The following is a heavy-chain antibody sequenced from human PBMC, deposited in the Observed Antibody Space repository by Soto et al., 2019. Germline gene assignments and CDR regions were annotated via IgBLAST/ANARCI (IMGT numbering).Heavy chain of an antibody. CDR3: ARGFGAAAGTGYFDY. V-gene: IGHV4-39*01. D-gene: IGHD6-13*01. J-gene: IGHJ4*02. CDR1: GGSISSSSYY. CDR2: IYYSGST. Sequence: SETLSLTCTVSGGSISSSSYYWGWIRQPPGKGLEWIGSIYYSGSTYYNPSLKSRVTISVDTSKNQFSLKLSSVTAADTAVYYCARGFGAAAGTGYFDYWGQGTLVTVSS.